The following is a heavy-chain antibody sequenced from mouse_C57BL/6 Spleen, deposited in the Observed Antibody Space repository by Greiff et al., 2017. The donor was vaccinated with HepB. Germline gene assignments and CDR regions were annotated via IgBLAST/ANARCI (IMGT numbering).Heavy chain of an antibody. CDR3: ARQELLEMDY. J-gene: IGHJ4*01. V-gene: IGHV3-6*01. D-gene: IGHD1-1*01. CDR2: ISYDGSN. Sequence: EVQLQESGPGLVKPSQSLSLTCSVTGYSITSGYYWNWIRQFPGNKLEWMGYISYDGSNNYNPSLKNRISITRDTSKNQFFLKLNSVTTEDTATYYCARQELLEMDYWGQGTSVTVSS. CDR1: GYSITSGYY.